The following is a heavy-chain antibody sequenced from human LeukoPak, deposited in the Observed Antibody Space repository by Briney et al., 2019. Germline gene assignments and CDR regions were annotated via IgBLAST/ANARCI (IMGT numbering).Heavy chain of an antibody. CDR2: IIPILGIA. CDR3: ASPRAFCSSTSCQTANGAFDI. CDR1: GGTFSSYT. D-gene: IGHD2-2*01. V-gene: IGHV1-69*02. Sequence: SVKVSCKASGGTFSSYTISWVRQAPGQGLEWMGRIIPILGIANYAQKFQGRVTITADKSTSTACMELSSLRSEDTAVYYCASPRAFCSSTSCQTANGAFDIWGQGTMVTVSS. J-gene: IGHJ3*02.